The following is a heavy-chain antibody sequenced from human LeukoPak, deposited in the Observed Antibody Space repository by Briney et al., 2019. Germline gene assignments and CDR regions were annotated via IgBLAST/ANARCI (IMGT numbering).Heavy chain of an antibody. Sequence: PSETLSLTCTVSGGSNSSYYWIWIRQPPGKGLEWIGYIYYSVSTNYHPSLKSRVTISVDTSKNQFSRKLSSVTAADTAGYYCARDGDDFWSGSPDYWGQGTLVTVSS. CDR3: ARDGDDFWSGSPDY. D-gene: IGHD3-3*01. V-gene: IGHV4-59*01. J-gene: IGHJ4*02. CDR2: IYYSVST. CDR1: GGSNSSYY.